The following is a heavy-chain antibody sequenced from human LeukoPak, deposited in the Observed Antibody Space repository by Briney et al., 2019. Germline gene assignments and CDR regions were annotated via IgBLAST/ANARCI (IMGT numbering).Heavy chain of an antibody. V-gene: IGHV1-46*01. J-gene: IGHJ4*02. CDR1: GYTFTSYY. CDR3: ATQPNYYDSSGYYYLSPLGY. Sequence: GASVKVSCKASGYTFTSYYMHWVRQAPGQGLEWMGIINPSGGSTSYAQKFQGRVTMTRDTSTSTVYMELSSLRSEDTAVYYCATQPNYYDSSGYYYLSPLGYWGQGTLVTVSS. D-gene: IGHD3-22*01. CDR2: INPSGGST.